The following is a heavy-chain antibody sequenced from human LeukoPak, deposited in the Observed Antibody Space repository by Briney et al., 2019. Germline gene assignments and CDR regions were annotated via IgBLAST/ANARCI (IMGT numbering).Heavy chain of an antibody. CDR3: ARVLIEGSIAAAGTSGWFDP. CDR2: IIPILGIA. J-gene: IGHJ5*02. V-gene: IGHV1-69*04. Sequence: AASVKVSCKASGGTFSSYAISWVRQAPGQGLEWMGRIIPILGIANYAQKFQGRVTITADKSTSTAYMELSSLRSEDTAVYYCARVLIEGSIAAAGTSGWFDPWGQGTLVTVS. D-gene: IGHD6-13*01. CDR1: GGTFSSYA.